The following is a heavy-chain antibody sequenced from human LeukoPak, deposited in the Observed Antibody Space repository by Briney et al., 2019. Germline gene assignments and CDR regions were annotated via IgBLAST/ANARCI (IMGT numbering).Heavy chain of an antibody. J-gene: IGHJ4*02. CDR2: INWNSGST. CDR3: ARDGAGGDLIHFDY. V-gene: IGHV3-20*04. D-gene: IGHD3-10*01. CDR1: GFTFDDYG. Sequence: PGGSLRLSCAASGFTFDDYGMSWVRQAPGKGLEWVSGINWNSGSTGYADSVKGRFTISRDNAKNSLYLQMNSLRAEDTALYYCARDGAGGDLIHFDYWGQGTLVTVSS.